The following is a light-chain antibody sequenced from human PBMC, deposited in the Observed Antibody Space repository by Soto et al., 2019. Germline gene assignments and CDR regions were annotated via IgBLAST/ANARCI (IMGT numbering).Light chain of an antibody. CDR3: QQYGGSPAIT. J-gene: IGKJ5*01. Sequence: EIVMTHSPATLSVSPGEVATLSCRASQSVYNNLAWHQQKPGQAPRLLIYGASTRASGIPDRFRGSGSGTDFTLTISRLEPEDFAVYYCQQYGGSPAITFGQGTRLEIK. CDR2: GAS. CDR1: QSVYNN. V-gene: IGKV3-20*01.